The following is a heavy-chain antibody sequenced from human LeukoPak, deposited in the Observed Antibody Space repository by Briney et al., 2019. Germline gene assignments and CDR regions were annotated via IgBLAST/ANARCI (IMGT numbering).Heavy chain of an antibody. CDR1: GFTFTNSA. Sequence: ASVKVSCKASGFTFTNSAMQWVRQARGQGLEWIGWIVVAGGNTKYAQKLQERVTITRDMSTSTAYVELRRLRPEDTAVYYCAAAPIEMQQRGFDYWGQGTLVTVSS. CDR3: AAAPIEMQQRGFDY. J-gene: IGHJ4*02. V-gene: IGHV1-58*02. D-gene: IGHD5-24*01. CDR2: IVVAGGNT.